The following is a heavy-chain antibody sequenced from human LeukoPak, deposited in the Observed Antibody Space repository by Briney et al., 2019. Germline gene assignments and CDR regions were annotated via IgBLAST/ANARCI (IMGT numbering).Heavy chain of an antibody. CDR2: ISDNGGET. V-gene: IGHV3-23*01. CDR3: AKIGSYSGSFDY. CDR1: GFTFSDYA. J-gene: IGHJ4*02. Sequence: PGGSLRLSCAASGFTFSDYAMSWVRQAPGKGLEWVSTISDNGGETYYADSVKGRFTISRDNSKNTLYLQMNSLRAEDTAVYSCAKIGSYSGSFDYWGQGTLVTVSS. D-gene: IGHD1-26*01.